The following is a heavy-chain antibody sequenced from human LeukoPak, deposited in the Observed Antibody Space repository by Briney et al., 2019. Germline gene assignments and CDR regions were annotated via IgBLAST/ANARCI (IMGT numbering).Heavy chain of an antibody. CDR2: IIPILGIA. CDR1: GGTFSSYA. CDR3: ARDSGGPHSGFEI. J-gene: IGHJ3*02. Sequence: ASVKVSCKASGGTFSSYAISWVRQAPGQGLEWMGRIIPILGIANYAQKFQDRVTITADKSTSTAYMELSSLRSEDTAVYYCARDSGGPHSGFEIWGQGTMVTASS. V-gene: IGHV1-69*04. D-gene: IGHD1-26*01.